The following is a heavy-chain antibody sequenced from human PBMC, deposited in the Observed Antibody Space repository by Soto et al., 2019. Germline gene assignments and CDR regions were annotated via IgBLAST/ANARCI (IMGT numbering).Heavy chain of an antibody. V-gene: IGHV1-18*01. D-gene: IGHD2-15*01. J-gene: IGHJ4*02. Sequence: QVQLVQSGAEVKKPGASVKVSCKASGYTFTSCGISWVRQNTGQGLEWMGWISAYNGNTNYAQKLQGRVTMTTDTSTSTAYMELRSLRSDDTAVYYCVVAAQPYYFDYWGQGTLVTVSS. CDR2: ISAYNGNT. CDR3: VVAAQPYYFDY. CDR1: GYTFTSCG.